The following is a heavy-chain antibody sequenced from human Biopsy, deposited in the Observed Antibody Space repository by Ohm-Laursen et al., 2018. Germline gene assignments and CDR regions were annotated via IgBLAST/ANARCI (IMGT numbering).Heavy chain of an antibody. J-gene: IGHJ4*02. CDR2: MNPNSGNT. D-gene: IGHD3-22*01. Sequence: ASVKVSCKASGYSFTKYYINWVRQATGQGLEWMGWMNPNSGNTGYAQKFQGRVTMTRNTSISTAYMELSSLTSVDTAVYYCARDFNYDGGGSFNFDYWGQGTLVTVSS. CDR1: GYSFTKYY. CDR3: ARDFNYDGGGSFNFDY. V-gene: IGHV1-8*01.